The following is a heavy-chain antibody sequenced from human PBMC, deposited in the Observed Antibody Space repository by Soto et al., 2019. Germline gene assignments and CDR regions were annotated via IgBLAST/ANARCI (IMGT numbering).Heavy chain of an antibody. CDR3: AVNYMVRGGGLGY. Sequence: QVQLQESGPGLVKPSGTLSLTCAVSSGSISSSNWWRWVRQPPGKGLEWIGEISHSGSTNYNPSLKRRVTISVDKCKNQYSLKLSSVTAADTAVYYCAVNYMVRGGGLGYWGRGTLVTVSS. CDR2: ISHSGST. V-gene: IGHV4-4*02. CDR1: SGSISSSNW. J-gene: IGHJ4*02. D-gene: IGHD3-10*01.